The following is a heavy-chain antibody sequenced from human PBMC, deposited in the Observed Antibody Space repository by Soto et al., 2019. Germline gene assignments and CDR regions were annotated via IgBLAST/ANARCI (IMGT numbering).Heavy chain of an antibody. Sequence: SETLSLTCTVSGCSISSYYWSWIRQPPGKGLEWIGYIYYSGSTNYNPSLKSRVTISVDTSKNQFSLKLSSVTAADTAVYYCARHSTVTTFSYWGQGTLVTVSS. V-gene: IGHV4-59*08. CDR3: ARHSTVTTFSY. CDR1: GCSISSYY. J-gene: IGHJ4*02. CDR2: IYYSGST. D-gene: IGHD4-17*01.